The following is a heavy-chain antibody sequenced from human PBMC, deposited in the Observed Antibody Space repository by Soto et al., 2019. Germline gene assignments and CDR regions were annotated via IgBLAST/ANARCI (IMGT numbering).Heavy chain of an antibody. J-gene: IGHJ4*02. CDR1: GGSVSSGSYY. CDR2: IYYSGST. Sequence: ETLSLTCTVSGGSVSSGSYYWSWIRQPPGKGLEWIGYIYYSGSTNYNPSLKSRVTISVDTSKNQFSLKLSSVTAADTAVYYCARRYGYSFDYWGQGTLVTVSS. CDR3: ARRYGYSFDY. V-gene: IGHV4-61*01. D-gene: IGHD1-1*01.